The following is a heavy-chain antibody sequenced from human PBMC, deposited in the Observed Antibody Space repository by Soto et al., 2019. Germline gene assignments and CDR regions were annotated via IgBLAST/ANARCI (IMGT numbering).Heavy chain of an antibody. V-gene: IGHV1-18*01. CDR1: GYTFSNYG. D-gene: IGHD2-15*01. J-gene: IGHJ6*02. CDR3: SRFIMVGSWFDPNYYHGMDV. Sequence: QVQLVQSGAEVKKPGASVTVSCKTSGYTFSNYGINWLRQAPGQGLEWMGWISGYNGNTNYAQTVQGSVTTTTDTSTVTVYMELRSLKSDDTAIYYCSRFIMVGSWFDPNYYHGMDVWGQGTTVTVSS. CDR2: ISGYNGNT.